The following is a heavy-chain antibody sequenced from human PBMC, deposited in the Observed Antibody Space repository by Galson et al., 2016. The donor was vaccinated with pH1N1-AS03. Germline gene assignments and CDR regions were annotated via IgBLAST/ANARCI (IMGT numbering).Heavy chain of an antibody. J-gene: IGHJ4*02. D-gene: IGHD5-12*01. CDR3: AHSVGYTYLYYFDS. V-gene: IGHV2-5*01. CDR1: GFSLKNSGVG. Sequence: PALVKPTQTLTLTCAFSGFSLKNSGVGVDWIRQPPGKALEWLGHIYWHDDPRYNPSLKNRLTITKDVSKNQVVLTLTEINSTDTATYYCAHSVGYTYLYYFDSWGQGTLVTVPS. CDR2: IYWHDDP.